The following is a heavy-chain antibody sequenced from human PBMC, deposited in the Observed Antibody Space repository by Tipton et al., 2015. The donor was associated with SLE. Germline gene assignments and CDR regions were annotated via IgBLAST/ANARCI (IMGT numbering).Heavy chain of an antibody. CDR3: ARRYMVRVDAFDI. CDR1: GGSFSGYY. J-gene: IGHJ3*02. Sequence: TLSLTCAVYGGSFSGYYWSWIRQPPGKGLEWIGSIYYSGSTYYNPSLKSRVTISVDTSKNQFSLKLSSVTAADTAVYYCARRYMVRVDAFDIWGQGTMVTVSS. CDR2: IYYSGST. D-gene: IGHD3-10*01. V-gene: IGHV4-34*01.